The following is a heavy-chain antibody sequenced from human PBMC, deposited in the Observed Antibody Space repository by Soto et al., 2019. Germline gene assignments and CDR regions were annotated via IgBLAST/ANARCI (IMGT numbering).Heavy chain of an antibody. J-gene: IGHJ5*02. D-gene: IGHD1-26*01. CDR3: VRVVTMGNRWFDP. Sequence: SETLSLTCIVSGGSMSSGGYYWSWIRQHPGRGLEWIGYIYNSGSTYYNPSLESRAFITIDTSESQFSLKLTSVTAADTAVYYCVRVVTMGNRWFDPWGQGTLVTVSS. CDR1: GGSMSSGGYY. CDR2: IYNSGST. V-gene: IGHV4-31*03.